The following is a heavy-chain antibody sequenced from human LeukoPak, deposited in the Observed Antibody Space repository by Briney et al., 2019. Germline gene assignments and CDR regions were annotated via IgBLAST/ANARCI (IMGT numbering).Heavy chain of an antibody. V-gene: IGHV3-21*01. CDR2: ISSGSSAI. CDR3: ARGHTAVTRHFDF. CDR1: GFTFTTYS. Sequence: GGSLRLSCQASGFTFTTYSMTWVRQAPGKGLEWVSIISSGSSAIFSADALKGRFTISRDDAKNLLYLDMNSLRAEDTAVYYCARGHTAVTRHFDFWGQGTLVTVSS. D-gene: IGHD4-17*01. J-gene: IGHJ4*02.